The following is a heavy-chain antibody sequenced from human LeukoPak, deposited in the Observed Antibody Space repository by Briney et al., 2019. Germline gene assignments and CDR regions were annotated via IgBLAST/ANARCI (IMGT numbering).Heavy chain of an antibody. CDR3: ARVRLSPTHFDY. CDR1: GGSISSYY. CDR2: IYTSGST. V-gene: IGHV4-4*07. J-gene: IGHJ4*02. Sequence: SETLSLTCTVSGGSISSYYWSWIWQPAGKGLEWIGRIYTSGSTNYNPSLKSRVTMSVDTSKNQFSLKLSSVTAADTAVYYCARVRLSPTHFDYWGQGTLVTVSS.